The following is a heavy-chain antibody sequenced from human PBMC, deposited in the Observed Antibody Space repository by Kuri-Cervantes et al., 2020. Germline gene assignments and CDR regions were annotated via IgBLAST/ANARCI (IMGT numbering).Heavy chain of an antibody. J-gene: IGHJ2*01. D-gene: IGHD2-21*02. V-gene: IGHV3-23*01. CDR1: GFTVSSNY. Sequence: GESLKISCAASGFTVSSNYMNWVRQVPGKGLEWVSSISGSGGTTYYADSMKGRFTISRDTSKNTLSLQMNSLRAEDTALYYCAKQSRPTADCCWPWYFDLWGRGTLVTVSS. CDR3: AKQSRPTADCCWPWYFDL. CDR2: ISGSGGTT.